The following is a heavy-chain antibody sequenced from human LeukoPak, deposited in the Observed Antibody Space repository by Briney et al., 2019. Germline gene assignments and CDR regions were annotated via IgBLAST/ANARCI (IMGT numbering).Heavy chain of an antibody. V-gene: IGHV1-18*01. CDR2: ISGYNGNT. D-gene: IGHD3-10*01. Sequence: ASVKVSCKASGYTFTSYGISWVRQAPGQGLEWMGWISGYNGNTNYAQKFQGRVTMTTDTSTSTAYMELRSLRSDDTALYYCARPNYPGGSGSYGGTNWFDPWGQGTLVTVSS. CDR1: GYTFTSYG. CDR3: ARPNYPGGSGSYGGTNWFDP. J-gene: IGHJ5*02.